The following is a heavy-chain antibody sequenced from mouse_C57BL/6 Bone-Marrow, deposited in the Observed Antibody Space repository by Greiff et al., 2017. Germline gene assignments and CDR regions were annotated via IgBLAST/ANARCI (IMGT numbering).Heavy chain of an antibody. CDR3: ARDDYYGSSYWYFDV. CDR2: IDPSDSET. CDR1: GYTFTSYW. J-gene: IGHJ1*03. D-gene: IGHD1-1*01. V-gene: IGHV1-52*01. Sequence: QVQLQQPGAELVRPGSSVKLSCKASGYTFTSYWMHWVKQRPIQGLEWIGNIDPSDSETHYNQKFKDKATLTVDKSSSTAYMQLSSLTSEDSAVYYCARDDYYGSSYWYFDVWGTGTTVTASS.